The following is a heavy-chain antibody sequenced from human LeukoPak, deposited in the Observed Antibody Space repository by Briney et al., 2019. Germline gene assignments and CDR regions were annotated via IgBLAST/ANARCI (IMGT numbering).Heavy chain of an antibody. V-gene: IGHV3-74*01. CDR3: ARAGKYQRYYYYMDV. CDR2: INSDGSST. Sequence: GGSLRLSCAASGFTFSSHWMHWVRQAPGKGLVWVSRINSDGSSTSYADSVRGRFTISRDNAKNTLYLQMNSLRAEDTAVYYCARAGKYQRYYYYMDVWGKGTTVTVSS. CDR1: GFTFSSHW. J-gene: IGHJ6*03. D-gene: IGHD2-2*01.